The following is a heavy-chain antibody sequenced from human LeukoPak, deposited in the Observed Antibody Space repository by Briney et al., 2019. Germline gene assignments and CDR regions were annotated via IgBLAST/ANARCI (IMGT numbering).Heavy chain of an antibody. CDR3: ARGSPLLPGH. CDR1: GFTVSSNY. J-gene: IGHJ4*02. Sequence: GGSLRLSCAASGFTVSSNYMSWVRKAPGKGLEWVSIIYSGGSTYYADSVKGRFTISRDNSKNTLYLQMNSLRGEDTAVYYCARGSPLLPGHRGQGTLVTVSS. D-gene: IGHD3-22*01. CDR2: IYSGGST. V-gene: IGHV3-53*01.